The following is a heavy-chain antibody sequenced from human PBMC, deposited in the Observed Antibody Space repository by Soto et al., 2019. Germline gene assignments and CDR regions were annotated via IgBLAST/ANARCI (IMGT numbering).Heavy chain of an antibody. J-gene: IGHJ4*02. CDR2: ISIYNGNT. CDR3: ARDSGFCSTSSCRFDY. V-gene: IGHV1-18*01. Sequence: ASVKVSCKASGYTITNYGMSWVRQDPGQGLEWMGWISIYNGNTNYAQKLQGRVTMTTDTSTSTAYMELRSLRSDDTAVFYCARDSGFCSTSSCRFDYWGQGTLVTVSS. D-gene: IGHD2-2*01. CDR1: GYTITNYG.